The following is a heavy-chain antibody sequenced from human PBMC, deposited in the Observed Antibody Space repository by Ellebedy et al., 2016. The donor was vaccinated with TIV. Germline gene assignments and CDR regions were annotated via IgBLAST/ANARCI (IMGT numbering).Heavy chain of an antibody. D-gene: IGHD4-17*01. CDR1: GFTFNSYW. Sequence: GGSLRLSCAASGFTFNSYWMTWVRQAPGKGLEWVANIRQDGTKNLVDSVKGRFTISRDNAQNSLYLQMNSLRVEDTAVYYCARDGAYGDYAPGQYGMDVWGQGTTVIVS. J-gene: IGHJ6*02. V-gene: IGHV3-7*03. CDR3: ARDGAYGDYAPGQYGMDV. CDR2: IRQDGTK.